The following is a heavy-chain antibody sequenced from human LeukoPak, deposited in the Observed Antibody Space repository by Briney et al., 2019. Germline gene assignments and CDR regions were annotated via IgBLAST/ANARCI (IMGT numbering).Heavy chain of an antibody. V-gene: IGHV1-69*13. CDR2: IIPIFGTA. D-gene: IGHD3-3*01. J-gene: IGHJ4*02. CDR1: GYTFTDYF. CDR3: ARCPYYDFWSGYLDY. Sequence: PVKVSCKASGYTFTDYFIHWVRPAPGQGLEWMGGIIPIFGTANYAQKFQGRVTITADESTSTAYMELSSLRSEDTAVYYCARCPYYDFWSGYLDYWGQGTLVTVSS.